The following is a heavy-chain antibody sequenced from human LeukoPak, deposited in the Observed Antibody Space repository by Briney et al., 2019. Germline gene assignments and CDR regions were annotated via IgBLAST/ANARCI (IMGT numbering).Heavy chain of an antibody. CDR1: GYSISSGYY. J-gene: IGHJ6*03. CDR2: IYYSGST. V-gene: IGHV4-38-2*02. D-gene: IGHD3-9*01. CDR3: ASIPIYYYYHYMDV. Sequence: TSSETLSLTCTVSGYSISSGYYWGWIRQPPGKGLEWIGSIYYSGSTYYNPSLKSRVTISVDTSKNQFSLKLSSVTAADTAVYYCASIPIYYYYHYMDVWGKGTTVTVSS.